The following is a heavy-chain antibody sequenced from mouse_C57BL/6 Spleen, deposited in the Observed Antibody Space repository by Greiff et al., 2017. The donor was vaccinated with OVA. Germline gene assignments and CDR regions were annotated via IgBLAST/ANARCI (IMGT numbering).Heavy chain of an antibody. CDR2: IDPFDSET. J-gene: IGHJ2*01. Sequence: QVQLQQPGAELVRPGSSVKLSCKASGYTFTSYWMHWVKQRPIQGLEWIGNIDPFDSETHYNQKFKDKATLTVDKSSSTAYMQLSSLTSEDSAVYYCARGDDYDGRSDYWGQGTTLTVSS. V-gene: IGHV1-52*01. CDR3: ARGDDYDGRSDY. CDR1: GYTFTSYW. D-gene: IGHD2-4*01.